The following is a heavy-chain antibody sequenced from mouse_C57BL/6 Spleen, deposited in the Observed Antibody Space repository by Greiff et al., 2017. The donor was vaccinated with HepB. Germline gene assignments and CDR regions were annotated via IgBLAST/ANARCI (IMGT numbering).Heavy chain of an antibody. D-gene: IGHD2-4*01. Sequence: VQLQQSGPELVKPGASVKIPCKASGYTFTDYNMDWVKQSHGKSLEWIGDINPNNGGTIYNQKFKGKATLTVDKSSSTAYMELRSLTSEDTAVYYCARRRYDYDVGYWYFDVWGTGTTVTVSS. CDR2: INPNNGGT. CDR3: ARRRYDYDVGYWYFDV. J-gene: IGHJ1*03. CDR1: GYTFTDYN. V-gene: IGHV1-18*01.